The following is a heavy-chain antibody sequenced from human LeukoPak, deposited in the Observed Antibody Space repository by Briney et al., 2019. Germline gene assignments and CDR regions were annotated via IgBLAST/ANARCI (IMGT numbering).Heavy chain of an antibody. J-gene: IGHJ4*02. V-gene: IGHV3-23*01. CDR2: SGRTGGT. CDR1: GFTFSNHG. Sequence: GGSLRLSCAASGFTFSNHGMHWVRQAPGKGLEWVSASGRTGGTYYSDSVKGRFTISRDNSRNTLYLQMDNLRAEDTAVYYCAKRDTIGSYYFDYWGQGTLVTVSS. D-gene: IGHD6-19*01. CDR3: AKRDTIGSYYFDY.